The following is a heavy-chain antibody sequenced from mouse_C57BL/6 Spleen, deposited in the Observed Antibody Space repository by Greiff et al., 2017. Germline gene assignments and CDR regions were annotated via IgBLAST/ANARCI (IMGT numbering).Heavy chain of an antibody. V-gene: IGHV1-50*01. CDR3: ARWVLLLSFDY. D-gene: IGHD1-1*01. J-gene: IGHJ2*01. Sequence: QVQLQQPGAELVKPGASVKLSCKASGYTFTSYWMQWVKQRPGQGLEWIGEIDPSDSYTNYNQKFKGKATLAVDTSSSTAYMQLSSLTSEDSAVYYCARWVLLLSFDYWGQGTTLTVSS. CDR2: IDPSDSYT. CDR1: GYTFTSYW.